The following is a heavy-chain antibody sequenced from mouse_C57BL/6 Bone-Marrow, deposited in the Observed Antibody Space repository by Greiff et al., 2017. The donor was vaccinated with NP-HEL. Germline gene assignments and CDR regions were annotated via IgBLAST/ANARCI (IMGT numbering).Heavy chain of an antibody. Sequence: QVQLQQPGAELVKPGASVKLSCKASGYTFTSYWMHWVKQRPGQGLEWIGLIHPNSGSTNYNEKFKSKATLTVDKSSSTAYMQLSSLTSEYSAVYYCAWGNSAWFAYWGQGTLVTVSA. V-gene: IGHV1-64*01. CDR2: IHPNSGST. D-gene: IGHD2-1*01. CDR1: GYTFTSYW. CDR3: AWGNSAWFAY. J-gene: IGHJ3*01.